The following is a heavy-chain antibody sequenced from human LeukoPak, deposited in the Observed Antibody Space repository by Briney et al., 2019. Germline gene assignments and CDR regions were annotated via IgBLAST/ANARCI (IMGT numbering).Heavy chain of an antibody. CDR2: IYYSGST. D-gene: IGHD4-17*01. J-gene: IGHJ5*02. CDR1: GGSISSYY. CDR3: ARDGDYDVGWFDP. Sequence: SSETLSLTCTVSGGSISSYYWSWIRQPPGKGLEWIGYIYYSGSTNYNPSLKSRVTISVDTSKNQFSLKLSSVTAADTAVYYCARDGDYDVGWFDPWGQGTLVTVSS. V-gene: IGHV4-59*01.